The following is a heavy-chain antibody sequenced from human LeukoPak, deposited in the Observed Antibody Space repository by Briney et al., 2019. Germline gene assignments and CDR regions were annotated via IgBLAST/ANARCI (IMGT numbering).Heavy chain of an antibody. D-gene: IGHD3-10*01. CDR2: IYYSGST. V-gene: IGHV4-31*03. CDR3: ARDGGDGSANWFDP. Sequence: SETLSLTCTVSGGSISSGGYSWSWIRQHPGRGLEWIGYIYYSGSTYYNPSLKSRVTISVDTSKNQFSLKLSSVTAADTAVYYCARDGGDGSANWFDPWGQGTLVTVSS. CDR1: GGSISSGGYS. J-gene: IGHJ5*02.